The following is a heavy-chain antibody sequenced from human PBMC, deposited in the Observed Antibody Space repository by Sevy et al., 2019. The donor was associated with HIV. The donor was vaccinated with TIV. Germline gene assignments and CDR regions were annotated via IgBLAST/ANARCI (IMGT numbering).Heavy chain of an antibody. CDR2: MNPNSGNT. CDR1: GYTFTNYD. V-gene: IGHV1-8*01. D-gene: IGHD3-16*01. Sequence: ASVKVSCKASGYTFTNYDINWVRQATGQGLEWMGWMNPNSGNTGYAQKFQGRVTMIRNTSMSTAYMDLSSLTSDDTAVYYCARDLAGSKQGGWFDPWGQGTLVTVSS. J-gene: IGHJ5*02. CDR3: ARDLAGSKQGGWFDP.